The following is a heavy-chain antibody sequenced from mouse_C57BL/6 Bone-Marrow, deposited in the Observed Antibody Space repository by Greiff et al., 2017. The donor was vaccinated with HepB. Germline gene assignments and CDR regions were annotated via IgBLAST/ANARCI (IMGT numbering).Heavy chain of an antibody. Sequence: EVQLQQSGPGLVKPSQSLSLTCSVTGYSITSGYYWNWIRQFPGNKLEWMGYISYDGSNNYNPSLKNRISITRDTSKNQFFLKLNSVTTEDTATYYCARDLRDYGSNAMDYWGQGTSVTVSS. V-gene: IGHV3-6*01. CDR2: ISYDGSN. CDR3: ARDLRDYGSNAMDY. CDR1: GYSITSGYY. J-gene: IGHJ4*01. D-gene: IGHD1-1*01.